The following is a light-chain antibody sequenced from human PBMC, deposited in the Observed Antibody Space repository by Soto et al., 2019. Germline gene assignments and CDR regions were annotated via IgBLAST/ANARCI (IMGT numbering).Light chain of an antibody. J-gene: IGLJ2*01. Sequence: QSALTQPASLSGSPGQSITISCTGTSSDVGGYNYVSWYQQHPGKAPKLMIYDVSNRPSGVSNRFSGSKCGNTSSLTISGLQGEEEADYYCSSYTSSSTVVFGGGTKVTVI. CDR3: SSYTSSSTVV. CDR2: DVS. V-gene: IGLV2-14*01. CDR1: SSDVGGYNY.